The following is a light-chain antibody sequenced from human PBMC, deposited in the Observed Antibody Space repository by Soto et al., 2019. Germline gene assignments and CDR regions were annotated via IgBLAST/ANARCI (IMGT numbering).Light chain of an antibody. CDR2: CAS. Sequence: EIVLTQSPGTLSLSPGERATLSCRASQSVSSSWLAWYQQKPGQAPRLLIYCASSRATGVPDRFSGSGSGTDFTLTISRLAPEDSAVFYCQQYGGPPWTFGHGTKVEIK. CDR1: QSVSSSW. J-gene: IGKJ1*01. CDR3: QQYGGPPWT. V-gene: IGKV3-20*01.